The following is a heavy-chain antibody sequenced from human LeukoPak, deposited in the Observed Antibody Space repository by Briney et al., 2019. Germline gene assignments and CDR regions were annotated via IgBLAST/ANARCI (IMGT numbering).Heavy chain of an antibody. J-gene: IGHJ5*01. Sequence: WASEKVSCKASGYTFTDYFIHWVRQAPGQGLEWMGWINPNIGDASYAQKFQDRVTMTRDRSINTAYMELSRLTSDDTAVYYCARMALDGGDSIGFDSWGQGTLVTVSS. CDR2: INPNIGDA. D-gene: IGHD2-21*02. CDR1: GYTFTDYF. V-gene: IGHV1-2*02. CDR3: ARMALDGGDSIGFDS.